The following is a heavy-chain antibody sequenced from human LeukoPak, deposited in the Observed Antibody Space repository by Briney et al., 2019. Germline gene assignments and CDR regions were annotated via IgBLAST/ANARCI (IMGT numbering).Heavy chain of an antibody. CDR1: GVSISYYY. CDR3: AREVRFFAPDAFDI. V-gene: IGHV4-59*01. CDR2: VYYSGTT. Sequence: KASETLSLTCTVSGVSISYYYWSWIRQPPGKGLEWNGYVYYSGTTNYNPSLKSRVTISVDTSKKQFSLKLTSVTAADTAVYYCAREVRFFAPDAFDIWGQGTMVTVSS. D-gene: IGHD3-3*01. J-gene: IGHJ3*02.